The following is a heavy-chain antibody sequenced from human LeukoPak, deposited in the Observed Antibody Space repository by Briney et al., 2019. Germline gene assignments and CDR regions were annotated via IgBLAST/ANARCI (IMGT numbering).Heavy chain of an antibody. J-gene: IGHJ4*02. CDR2: IYYSGST. CDR1: GGSITSYY. CDR3: ARVSNYGRYFDY. Sequence: SETLSLTCTVSGGSITSYYWSWIRQPPGKGLEWIGHIYYSGSTYYNPSLKSRVTISVDTSKNQFSLKLSSVTAADTAVYYCARVSNYGRYFDYWGQGTLVTVSS. V-gene: IGHV4-59*12. D-gene: IGHD4-11*01.